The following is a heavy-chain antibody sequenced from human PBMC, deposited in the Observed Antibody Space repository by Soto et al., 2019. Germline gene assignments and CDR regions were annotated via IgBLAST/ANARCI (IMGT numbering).Heavy chain of an antibody. CDR2: ISSSSSYI. J-gene: IGHJ4*02. Sequence: GGSLRLSCAASGFTFSSYSMNWVRQAPGKGLEWVSSISSSSSYIYYADSVKGRFTISRDNAKNSLYLQMNSPRAEDTAVYYCARWAAAGLDYWGQGTLVTVSS. CDR1: GFTFSSYS. D-gene: IGHD6-13*01. V-gene: IGHV3-21*01. CDR3: ARWAAAGLDY.